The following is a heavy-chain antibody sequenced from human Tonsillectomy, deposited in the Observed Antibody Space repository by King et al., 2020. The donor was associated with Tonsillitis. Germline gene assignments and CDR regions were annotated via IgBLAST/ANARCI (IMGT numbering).Heavy chain of an antibody. J-gene: IGHJ4*02. CDR2: INHSGST. Sequence: VQLQQWGAGLLKPSETLSLTCAVYGGSFSGYYWSWIRQPPGKGLEWIGEINHSGSTNYNPSLKSRVTVSVDTSKNQFSLKLSSVTAADTAVYYCARGRSYYGSGRSARDGYWGQGALVTVSP. CDR3: ARGRSYYGSGRSARDGY. V-gene: IGHV4-34*01. CDR1: GGSFSGYY. D-gene: IGHD3-10*01.